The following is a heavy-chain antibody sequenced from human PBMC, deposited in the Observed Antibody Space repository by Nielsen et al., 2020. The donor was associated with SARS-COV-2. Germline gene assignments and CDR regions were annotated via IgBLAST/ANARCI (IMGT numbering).Heavy chain of an antibody. J-gene: IGHJ4*02. Sequence: LRLSCTVSGGSISSGGYYWSWIRQHPGKGLEWIGYIYYSGSTYYNPSLKSRVTISVDTSKNQFSLKLSSVTAADTAVYYCAREYHALRYFDYWGQGTLVTVSS. V-gene: IGHV4-31*03. CDR3: AREYHALRYFDY. CDR2: IYYSGST. CDR1: GGSISSGGYY.